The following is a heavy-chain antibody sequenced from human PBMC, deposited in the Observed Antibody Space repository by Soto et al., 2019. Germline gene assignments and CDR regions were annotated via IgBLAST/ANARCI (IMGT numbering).Heavy chain of an antibody. J-gene: IGHJ4*02. CDR3: ARERLGAAADSREFDY. Sequence: GGSLRLSCAASGFTFSSYGMHWVRQAPGKGLEWVAVIWYDGSNKYYADSVKGRFTISRDNSKNTLYLQMNSLRAEDTAVYYCARERLGAAADSREFDYWGQGTLVTVSS. D-gene: IGHD6-13*01. CDR2: IWYDGSNK. CDR1: GFTFSSYG. V-gene: IGHV3-33*01.